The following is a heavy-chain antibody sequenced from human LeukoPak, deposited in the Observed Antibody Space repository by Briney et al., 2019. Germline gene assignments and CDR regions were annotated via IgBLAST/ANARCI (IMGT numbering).Heavy chain of an antibody. J-gene: IGHJ3*02. Sequence: GGSLRLSCAASGFTVSSTYMSWVRQAPGKGLEWVSSIYSGGSSHYADSVKDRFTISRDDSKNTLYLQMSNLRVEDTAVYYCARIDIWGQGTMVTV. CDR1: GFTVSSTY. CDR2: IYSGGSS. V-gene: IGHV3-66*01. CDR3: ARIDI.